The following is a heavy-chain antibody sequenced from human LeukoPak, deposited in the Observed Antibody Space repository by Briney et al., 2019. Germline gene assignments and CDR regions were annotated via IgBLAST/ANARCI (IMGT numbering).Heavy chain of an antibody. CDR1: GFSFSNSA. V-gene: IGHV3-23*01. J-gene: IGHJ4*02. D-gene: IGHD3-22*01. CDR2: VSSSGIST. Sequence: GGSLRLSCTASGFSFSNSAMTWVRQAPGKGLEWVSAVSSSGISTYYADSVKGRFTISRDNSKNTLYLQMNSLRADDTAVYYCATVDKWGQGTLVTVSS. CDR3: ATVDK.